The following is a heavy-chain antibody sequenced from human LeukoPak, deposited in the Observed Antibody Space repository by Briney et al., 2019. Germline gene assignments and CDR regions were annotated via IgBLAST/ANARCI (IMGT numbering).Heavy chain of an antibody. CDR3: AKPVQRGVYNWNYLGWFDH. CDR1: GFTFSSYG. Sequence: GGSLRLSCAASGFTFSSYGLHWVRQAPGKGLEWVAFIRYDGSIKYYADSVKGRFTISRDNSKNTLYLQMHSLRAEETAVYYCAKPVQRGVYNWNYLGWFDHWGRGTLVTVSS. CDR2: IRYDGSIK. V-gene: IGHV3-30*02. J-gene: IGHJ5*02. D-gene: IGHD1-7*01.